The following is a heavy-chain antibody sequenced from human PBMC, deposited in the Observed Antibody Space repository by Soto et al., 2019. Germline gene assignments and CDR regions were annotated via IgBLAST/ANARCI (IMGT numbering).Heavy chain of an antibody. D-gene: IGHD6-13*01. CDR1: GFTFSSYS. J-gene: IGHJ6*02. CDR3: ARAAIAADNYYYYGMDV. V-gene: IGHV3-21*01. Sequence: GGSLRLSCAASGFTFSSYSMNWVRQAPRQGLEWVPSIRSSSSYIYYADSVKGRFTISRDNAKKSLYLQMNSLRAEDTAVYYCARAAIAADNYYYYGMDVWGQGTTVTVSS. CDR2: IRSSSSYI.